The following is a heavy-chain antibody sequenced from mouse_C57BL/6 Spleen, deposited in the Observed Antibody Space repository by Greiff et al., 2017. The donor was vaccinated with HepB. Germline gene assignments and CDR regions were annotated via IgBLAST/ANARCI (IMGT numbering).Heavy chain of an antibody. D-gene: IGHD3-3*01. Sequence: VHLVESGAELARPGASVKMSCKASGYTFTSYTMHWVKQRPGQGLEWIGYINPSSGYTKYNQKFKDKATLTADKSSSTAYMQLSSLTSEDSAVYYCARLALGYYAMDYWGQGTSVTVSS. CDR3: ARLALGYYAMDY. CDR2: INPSSGYT. J-gene: IGHJ4*01. CDR1: GYTFTSYT. V-gene: IGHV1-4*01.